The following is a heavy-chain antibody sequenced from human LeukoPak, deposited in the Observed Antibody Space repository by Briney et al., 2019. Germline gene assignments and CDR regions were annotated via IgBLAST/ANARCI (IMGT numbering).Heavy chain of an antibody. CDR3: ASLVVLHGMDV. CDR2: ISSSSSYI. J-gene: IGHJ6*02. V-gene: IGHV3-21*01. CDR1: GFTFSSYS. D-gene: IGHD2-15*01. Sequence: GGSLRLSCAACGFTFSSYSMNWVRQAPGKGLEWVSSISSSSSYIYYADSVKGRFTISRDNAKNSLYLQMNSLRAEDTAVYYCASLVVLHGMDVWGQGTTVTVSS.